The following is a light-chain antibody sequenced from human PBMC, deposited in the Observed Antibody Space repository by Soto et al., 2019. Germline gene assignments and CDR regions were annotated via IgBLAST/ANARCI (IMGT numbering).Light chain of an antibody. CDR3: QQSYSNPWT. V-gene: IGKV1-39*01. CDR2: AAS. Sequence: DIQMTQSPSSLSASVGDRVTITCRASQSISSYLNWYQQKPGKAPKLLIYAASSLQSGVPSRFSGSGSGTDFTLTISSLQPGDFSTYYCQQSYSNPWTFGQGTKVDIK. J-gene: IGKJ1*01. CDR1: QSISSY.